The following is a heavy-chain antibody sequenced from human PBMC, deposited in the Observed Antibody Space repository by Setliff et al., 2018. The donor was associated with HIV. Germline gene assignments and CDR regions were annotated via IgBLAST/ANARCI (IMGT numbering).Heavy chain of an antibody. Sequence: PVGSLRLSCAASGFTVSSNYMSWVRQAPGKGLEWVSVIYSGGSTYYADSVKGRFTISRDNSKNTLYLQMNSLRAEDTAVYYCARVEYYYDSSGYQDWYFDLWGRGTLVTVSS. CDR2: IYSGGST. CDR3: ARVEYYYDSSGYQDWYFDL. D-gene: IGHD3-22*01. CDR1: GFTVSSNY. J-gene: IGHJ2*01. V-gene: IGHV3-66*01.